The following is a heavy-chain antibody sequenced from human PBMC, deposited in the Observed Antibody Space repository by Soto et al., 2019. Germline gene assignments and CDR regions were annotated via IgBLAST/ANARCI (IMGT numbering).Heavy chain of an antibody. D-gene: IGHD4-17*01. V-gene: IGHV3-74*01. CDR1: GFTFSSYW. CDR2: INSDGSST. J-gene: IGHJ6*03. CDR3: ARVPSLPYGDYGPMGYYYMDV. Sequence: GGSLRLSCAASGFTFSSYWMHWVRQAPGKGLVWVSRINSDGSSTSYADSVKGRFTISRDNAKNTLYLQMNSLRAEDTAVYYCARVPSLPYGDYGPMGYYYMDVWGKGTTVTVSS.